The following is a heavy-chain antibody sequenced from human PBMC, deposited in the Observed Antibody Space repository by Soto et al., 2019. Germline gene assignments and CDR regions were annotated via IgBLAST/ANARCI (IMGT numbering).Heavy chain of an antibody. D-gene: IGHD3-10*01. CDR3: ARGGLSRGNWFDP. CDR2: INTSNGNT. Sequence: VKVSCKASGYTFFTYGIGWVRQAPGQGLEWMGWINTSNGNTNYAQKFQGRVTMTTDTSTSTAYMELRSLRSDDTAVYYCARGGLSRGNWFDPWGQGTLVTVSS. J-gene: IGHJ5*02. V-gene: IGHV1-18*04. CDR1: GYTFFTYG.